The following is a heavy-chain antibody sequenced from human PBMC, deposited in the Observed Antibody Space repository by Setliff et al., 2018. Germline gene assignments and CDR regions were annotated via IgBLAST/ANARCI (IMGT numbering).Heavy chain of an antibody. J-gene: IGHJ4*02. D-gene: IGHD3-22*01. Sequence: SETLSLTCTVSGGSISGDYWNWIRQSPGKGLDWIGTVDRSGNTFYNPSLRSRVTISVDTSKNQISPKLTSVSAADTAVYYCARRDSTSYYGYSFDFWGRGTLVTVSS. CDR1: GGSISGDY. V-gene: IGHV4-59*04. CDR3: ARRDSTSYYGYSFDF. CDR2: VDRSGNT.